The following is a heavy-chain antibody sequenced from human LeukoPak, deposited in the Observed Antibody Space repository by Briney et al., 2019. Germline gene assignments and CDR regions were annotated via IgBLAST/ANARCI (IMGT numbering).Heavy chain of an antibody. V-gene: IGHV3-9*01. CDR2: ISWNSGSI. J-gene: IGHJ2*01. Sequence: GRSLRLSCAASGFTFDDYAMHWVRQAPGKGLEWVSGISWNSGSIGYADSVKGRFTISRDNAKNSLYLQMNSLRAEDTALYYCAKGQARSGYFDLWGRGTLVTVSS. CDR3: AKGQARSGYFDL. D-gene: IGHD6-6*01. CDR1: GFTFDDYA.